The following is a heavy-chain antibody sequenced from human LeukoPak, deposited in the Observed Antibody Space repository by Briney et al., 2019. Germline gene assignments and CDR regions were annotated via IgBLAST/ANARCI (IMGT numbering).Heavy chain of an antibody. Sequence: ASVKVSCKASGYTFTGYYMHWVRQAPGQGLEWMGRINPNSGGTNYAQKFQGRATMTRDTSISTAYMELSRLRSDDTAVYYCARVRPGYSSGWYTDWYFDLWGRGTLVTVSS. CDR2: INPNSGGT. CDR3: ARVRPGYSSGWYTDWYFDL. V-gene: IGHV1-2*06. D-gene: IGHD6-19*01. J-gene: IGHJ2*01. CDR1: GYTFTGYY.